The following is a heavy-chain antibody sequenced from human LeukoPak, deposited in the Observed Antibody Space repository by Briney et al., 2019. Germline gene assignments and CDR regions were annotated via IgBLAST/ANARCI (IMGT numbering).Heavy chain of an antibody. V-gene: IGHV3-23*01. J-gene: IGHJ6*02. CDR1: GSTLTEHA. D-gene: IGHD1-26*01. CDR2: IIDVGGT. CDR3: ARDSSGSYAIYGMDV. Sequence: GGSLRLSCAVSGSTLTEHAWSWVRQAPGEGLEWVSGIIDVGGTYYADSVKGRFTISRDSSKNTLYLQMNSLRAEDTAVYYCARDSSGSYAIYGMDVWGQGTTVTVSS.